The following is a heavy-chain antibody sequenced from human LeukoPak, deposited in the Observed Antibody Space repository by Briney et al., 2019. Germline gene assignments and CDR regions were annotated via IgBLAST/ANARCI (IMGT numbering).Heavy chain of an antibody. CDR1: GGSISTSHY. V-gene: IGHV4-39*01. J-gene: IGHJ4*02. CDR3: ARRSSSWRFDY. CDR2: IFHRGSA. D-gene: IGHD6-13*01. Sequence: SETLSLTCTVSGGSISTSHYWIWIRQPPGKGLEWIGSIFHRGSAYYNPSLKSRVTISVDTSKNQLSLKLSSVTAADAAVYYCARRSSSWRFDYWGQGTLVTVSS.